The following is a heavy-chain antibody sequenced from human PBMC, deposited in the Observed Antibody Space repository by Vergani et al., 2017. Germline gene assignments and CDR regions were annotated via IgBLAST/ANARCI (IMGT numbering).Heavy chain of an antibody. CDR1: GYPFTSYY. V-gene: IGHV1-46*01. CDR3: ARDRVSGWGAFDI. D-gene: IGHD3-22*01. CDR2: INPSGGST. J-gene: IGHJ3*02. Sequence: QVQLVQSGAEVKKPGASVKVSCKASGYPFTSYYMHWVRQAPGQGLEWMGIINPSGGSTSYAQKFQGRVTMTRDTSTSTVYMELSSLRSEDTAVYYCARDRVSGWGAFDIWGQGTMVTVSS.